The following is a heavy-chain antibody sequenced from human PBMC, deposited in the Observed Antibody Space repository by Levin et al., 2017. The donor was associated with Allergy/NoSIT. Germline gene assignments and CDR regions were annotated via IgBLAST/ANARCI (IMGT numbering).Heavy chain of an antibody. V-gene: IGHV3-23*01. CDR3: AKGAISSARVNWFDS. D-gene: IGHD3-3*02. CDR2: ISGSGDNT. Sequence: GGSLRLSCAASGFTFSNYAMSWIRQAPGKGLDWVSPISGSGDNTYYADSVKGRFTISRDNSKNTLYLQMNSLRAEDTAVYYCAKGAISSARVNWFDSWGQGTLVTVSS. CDR1: GFTFSNYA. J-gene: IGHJ5*01.